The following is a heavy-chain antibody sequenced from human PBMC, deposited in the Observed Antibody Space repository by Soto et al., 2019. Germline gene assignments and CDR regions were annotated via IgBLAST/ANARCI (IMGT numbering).Heavy chain of an antibody. Sequence: VGSLRPSCAASGLTFSSYSLNWVRKAPGKGLEWVSSISSSSSYIYYADSVKGRFTISRDNAKNSLYLQMNSLRAEDTAVYYCARNPIGTYGMDVWGQGTTVTVSS. CDR2: ISSSSSYI. CDR1: GLTFSSYS. CDR3: ARNPIGTYGMDV. V-gene: IGHV3-21*01. D-gene: IGHD6-13*01. J-gene: IGHJ6*02.